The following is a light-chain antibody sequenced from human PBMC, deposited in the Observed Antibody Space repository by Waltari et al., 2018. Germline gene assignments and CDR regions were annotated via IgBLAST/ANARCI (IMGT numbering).Light chain of an antibody. J-gene: IGLJ2*01. V-gene: IGLV2-11*01. CDR2: YDN. CDR3: CSFAGSHTER. CDR1: INY. Sequence: QSALTQPRSVSGSPGQSVTISCTKPINYVSWYQQHPGKAPKLIIYYDNKRPSGVPERFAGSKSGNTASLTISGRQTEDEAEYYCCSFAGSHTERFDGGTKLTGL.